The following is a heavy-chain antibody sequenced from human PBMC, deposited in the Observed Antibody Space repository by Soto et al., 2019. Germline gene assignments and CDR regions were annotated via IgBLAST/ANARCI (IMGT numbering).Heavy chain of an antibody. CDR3: ARADYEILTGSYAMDV. Sequence: SETLSLTCSVSGGSISSGYYYWSWIRQPPGKGLEWIGNIYYSGNTYYNPSLKSRLIISIDTSKNQFSLRLRSVTAADTAVYYCARADYEILTGSYAMDVWGQGTTVTVSS. CDR2: IYYSGNT. V-gene: IGHV4-30-4*01. J-gene: IGHJ6*02. CDR1: GGSISSGYYY. D-gene: IGHD3-9*01.